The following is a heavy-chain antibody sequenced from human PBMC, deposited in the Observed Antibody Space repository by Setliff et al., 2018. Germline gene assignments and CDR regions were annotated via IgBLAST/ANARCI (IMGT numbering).Heavy chain of an antibody. CDR2: IYTSGRT. Sequence: SETLSLTCTVSGGSISSGNDYWSWIRQPAGKGLEWIGHIYTSGRTNYTPSLKSRVTISVDTSKTQFSLKLSSVTAADTAVYYCARESDDFWSGYYFDSWGQGTLVTVSS. CDR3: ARESDDFWSGYYFDS. V-gene: IGHV4-61*09. J-gene: IGHJ4*02. CDR1: GGSISSGNDY. D-gene: IGHD3-3*01.